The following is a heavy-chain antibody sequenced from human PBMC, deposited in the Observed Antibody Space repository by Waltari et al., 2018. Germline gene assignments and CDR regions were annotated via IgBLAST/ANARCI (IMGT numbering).Heavy chain of an antibody. CDR3: ARGGRELGYCSSTSCPPFSY. J-gene: IGHJ4*02. V-gene: IGHV3-7*04. CDR2: IKQDGSEK. D-gene: IGHD2-2*01. CDR1: GFTFSSYW. Sequence: EVQLVESGGGLVQPGGSLRLSCAASGFTFSSYWMSWVRQAPGKGLEWVANIKQDGSEKYYVDSVKGRFTISRDNAKNSLYLQMNSLRAEDTAVYYCARGGRELGYCSSTSCPPFSYWGQGTLVTVSS.